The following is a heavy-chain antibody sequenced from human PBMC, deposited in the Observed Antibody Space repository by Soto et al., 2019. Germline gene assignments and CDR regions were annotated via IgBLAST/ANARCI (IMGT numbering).Heavy chain of an antibody. CDR3: ARGDFYYDSSGYFFY. CDR2: INHSGST. J-gene: IGHJ4*02. CDR1: GGSFSGYY. D-gene: IGHD3-22*01. V-gene: IGHV4-34*01. Sequence: ASETLSLTCAVYGGSFSGYYWSWIRQPPGKGLEWIGEINHSGSTNYNPSLKSRVTISVDTSKNQFSLKLSSVTAADTAVYYCARGDFYYDSSGYFFYWGQGTLVTVSS.